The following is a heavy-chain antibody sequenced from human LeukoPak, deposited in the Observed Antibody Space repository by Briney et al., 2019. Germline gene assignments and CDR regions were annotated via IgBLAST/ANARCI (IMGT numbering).Heavy chain of an antibody. CDR1: GYTFTSYG. J-gene: IGHJ4*02. CDR2: ISAYNGNT. Sequence: ASVKVSCKASGYTFTSYGISWVRQAPGQGLEWMGWISAYNGNTNYAQKLQGRVTMTTDTSTSTAYMELRSLRSDDTAVYYCARRVRYYYGSGSYYEYYFDYWGQGPLVTVSS. CDR3: ARRVRYYYGSGSYYEYYFDY. V-gene: IGHV1-18*01. D-gene: IGHD3-10*01.